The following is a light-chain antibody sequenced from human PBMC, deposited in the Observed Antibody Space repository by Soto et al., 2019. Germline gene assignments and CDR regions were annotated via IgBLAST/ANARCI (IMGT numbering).Light chain of an antibody. J-gene: IGKJ2*01. CDR2: AAS. CDR3: QQADSFPPT. Sequence: DIQMTQSPSSVSASVGDRVTITCRASQGVSTWLAWYQQKPGKAPELLIYAASSLQSGVPSRFSGSGSGTDFNLTVSSLQPQDSATYYCQQADSFPPTVGQGTNLDIK. CDR1: QGVSTW. V-gene: IGKV1-12*01.